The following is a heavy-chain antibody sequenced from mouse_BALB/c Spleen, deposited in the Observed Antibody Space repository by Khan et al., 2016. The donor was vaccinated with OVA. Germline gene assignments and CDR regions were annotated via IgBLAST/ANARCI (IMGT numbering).Heavy chain of an antibody. D-gene: IGHD2-3*01. Sequence: QVQLKQSGPELVRPGVSVKISCKGSGYTFTDYAMYWVKQSHAKSLEWIGLISTYSGNTNYNQKFKGKATMTVDKSSSTAYMQLASLTSEDSAIYSCARPAYDGYYDYWGQGTTLTVSS. CDR3: ARPAYDGYYDY. V-gene: IGHV1S137*01. J-gene: IGHJ2*01. CDR2: ISTYSGNT. CDR1: GYTFTDYA.